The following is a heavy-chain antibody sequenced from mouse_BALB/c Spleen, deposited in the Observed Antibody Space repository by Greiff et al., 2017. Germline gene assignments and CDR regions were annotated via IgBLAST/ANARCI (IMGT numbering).Heavy chain of an antibody. CDR2: INPSSGYT. D-gene: IGHD1-2*01. CDR1: GYSFTSYT. V-gene: IGHV1-4*02. J-gene: IGHJ3*01. CDR3: ARSGEDPSRLRLFAWFAY. Sequence: VQLQQSAAELARPGASVKMSSKASGYSFTSYTMHWVKQRPGQGLEWIGYINPSSGYTEYKQKFKDKTTLTADKSSSTAYMQLSSLTSDESAIYYCARSGEDPSRLRLFAWFAYWGEGTLVTVSA.